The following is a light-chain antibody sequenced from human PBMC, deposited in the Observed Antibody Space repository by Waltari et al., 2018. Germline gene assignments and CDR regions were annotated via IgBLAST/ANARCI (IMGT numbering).Light chain of an antibody. V-gene: IGKV3-11*01. J-gene: IGKJ4*01. Sequence: EVVLTQSPATLSLFPGERATLPCRASHSVSNLLAWYQQKPGQAPRLLIYDASNTATGIPARFSGSGSGTDFTLTISSLEPEDFAVYYCQQRRTWPLTFGGGTTVEI. CDR3: QQRRTWPLT. CDR1: HSVSNL. CDR2: DAS.